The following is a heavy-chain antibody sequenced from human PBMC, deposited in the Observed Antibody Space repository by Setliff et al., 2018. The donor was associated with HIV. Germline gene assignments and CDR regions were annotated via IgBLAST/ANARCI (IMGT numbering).Heavy chain of an antibody. CDR3: ATDRGGRHLDY. Sequence: SETLSLTCTVSGGSISSGYYYWGWIRQPPGKGLEWIGTIYYSGSTYYNPSLKSRVTISVDTSKNQYSLKMTSMTAADTAVYYCATDRGGRHLDYWGQGAPVTVSS. CDR1: GGSISSGYYY. V-gene: IGHV4-39*07. D-gene: IGHD3-10*01. J-gene: IGHJ4*02. CDR2: IYYSGST.